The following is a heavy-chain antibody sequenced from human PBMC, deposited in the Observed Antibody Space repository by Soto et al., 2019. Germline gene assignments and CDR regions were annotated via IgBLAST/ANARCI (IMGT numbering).Heavy chain of an antibody. J-gene: IGHJ4*02. D-gene: IGHD6-19*01. CDR3: ARGGSAGVDY. V-gene: IGHV1-8*01. CDR1: GYSFTSLD. CDR2: MQPSTGRT. Sequence: QVQLVQSGAEVREPGASVKVSCKASGYSFTSLDINWVRQTAGQGLEWMGWMQPSTGRTGYAQKFQGRVTMTRDTSINTAYMELTTLTSDDKAFYYGARGGSAGVDYWGQGTLVTVSS.